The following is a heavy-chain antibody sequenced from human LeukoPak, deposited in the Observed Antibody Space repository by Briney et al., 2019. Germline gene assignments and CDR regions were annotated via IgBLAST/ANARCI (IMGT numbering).Heavy chain of an antibody. CDR3: ARAHSSSWYREYFQH. V-gene: IGHV3-11*01. Sequence: PGGSLRLSCAAAVLTFSDYDVSWIRQAPGKGLEWVSYISSSGSTIYYADSVKGRFTISRDNAKNSLYLQMNSLRAEDTAVYYCARAHSSSWYREYFQHWGQGTLVTVSS. CDR1: VLTFSDYD. CDR2: ISSSGSTI. D-gene: IGHD6-13*01. J-gene: IGHJ1*01.